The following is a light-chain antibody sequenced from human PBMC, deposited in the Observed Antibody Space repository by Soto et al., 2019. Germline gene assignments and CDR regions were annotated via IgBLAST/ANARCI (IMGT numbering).Light chain of an antibody. J-gene: IGKJ5*01. Sequence: EIVLTQSPGTLSWSPGERATLSCRASQSVSSSYLAWYQQKPVQAPRLLIYGASSRATGIPDRFRGSGSGTDFTLTISRLEPEDFAVYYCQQYGSSLSITFGQGTRLEIK. V-gene: IGKV3-20*01. CDR2: GAS. CDR3: QQYGSSLSIT. CDR1: QSVSSSY.